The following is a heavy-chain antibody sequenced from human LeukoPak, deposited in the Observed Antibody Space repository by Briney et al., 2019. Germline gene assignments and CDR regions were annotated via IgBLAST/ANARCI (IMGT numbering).Heavy chain of an antibody. CDR3: ARDQGLSPVGVHHEDALDY. J-gene: IGHJ4*02. V-gene: IGHV1-18*01. CDR1: VYTFTSYG. CDR2: ISTYNGNT. Sequence: GASVKVSRKASVYTFTSYGISWVRQAPGQGLEWMGWISTYNGNTNYAQKLHGRVTMTTDTSTSTAYMELRSLRSDDTAVYYCARDQGLSPVGVHHEDALDYWGQGTLVTVSS. D-gene: IGHD1-26*01.